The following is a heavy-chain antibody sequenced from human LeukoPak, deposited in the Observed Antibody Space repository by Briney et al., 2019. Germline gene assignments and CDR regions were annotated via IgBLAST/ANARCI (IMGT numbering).Heavy chain of an antibody. Sequence: GGTLRLSCAASGFTFNRYGMSWVRQAPGRGLEWVSGISASGANRYYADSVKGRFTISRDNSRDTLSVQISSLRAEDTAVYYCAKLQSVVIPAAMLGFDYWGQGILVTVSS. CDR3: AKLQSVVIPAAMLGFDY. CDR2: ISASGANR. V-gene: IGHV3-23*01. D-gene: IGHD2-2*01. CDR1: GFTFNRYG. J-gene: IGHJ4*02.